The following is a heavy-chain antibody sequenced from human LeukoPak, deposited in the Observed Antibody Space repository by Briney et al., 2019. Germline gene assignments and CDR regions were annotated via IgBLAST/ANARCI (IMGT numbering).Heavy chain of an antibody. CDR2: INWNVGST. V-gene: IGHV3-20*04. D-gene: IGHD3-22*01. Sequence: GGSLRLSCAASGFTFDDYGMSWVRQAPGKGLEWVSGINWNVGSTGYADSVKGRFTISRDNAKNYLYLQMNSLRAEDTALYYCARGLDSSGFSGYWGQGPVVTVFS. J-gene: IGHJ4*02. CDR1: GFTFDDYG. CDR3: ARGLDSSGFSGY.